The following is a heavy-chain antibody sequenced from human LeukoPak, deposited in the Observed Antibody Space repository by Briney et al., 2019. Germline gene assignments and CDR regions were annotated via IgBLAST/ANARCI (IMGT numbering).Heavy chain of an antibody. Sequence: ASVKVSCKASGYTFTSYGISWVRQAPGQGLEWMGWISAYNGNTNYAQKLQGRVTMTTDTSTSTAYMELRSLRSDDTAVYYCAKAIHYLDRWDAFDVWGRGTMVIVSS. J-gene: IGHJ3*01. D-gene: IGHD2-2*03. CDR2: ISAYNGNT. CDR3: AKAIHYLDRWDAFDV. V-gene: IGHV1-18*01. CDR1: GYTFTSYG.